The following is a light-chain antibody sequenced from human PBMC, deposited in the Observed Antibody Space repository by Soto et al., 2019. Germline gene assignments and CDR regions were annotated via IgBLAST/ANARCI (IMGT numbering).Light chain of an antibody. CDR3: QQYNNRPPDT. Sequence: EIVMTQSPATLSVSPGERATLSCRASQSVNSNLAWYQQKPGQAPRLLIYGASTRVAGIPARFSGSGSGTEFSLTICSLQSEDFAVYYCQQYNNRPPDTFGQGTKLEIK. J-gene: IGKJ2*01. V-gene: IGKV3-15*01. CDR1: QSVNSN. CDR2: GAS.